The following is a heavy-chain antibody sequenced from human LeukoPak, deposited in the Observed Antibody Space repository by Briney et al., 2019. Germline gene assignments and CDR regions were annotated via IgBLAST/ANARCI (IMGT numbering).Heavy chain of an antibody. V-gene: IGHV3-43*01. Sequence: GGSLRLSCAASGFIFDDYTMHWVRQAPGKGLEWVSLISWDGGTTYYAGSVRGRFTISRDNSKNSLYLQMNGLRTEDTALYYCASQYLVGAVDYWGQGTLVTVSS. CDR2: ISWDGGTT. CDR1: GFIFDDYT. J-gene: IGHJ4*02. CDR3: ASQYLVGAVDY. D-gene: IGHD1-26*01.